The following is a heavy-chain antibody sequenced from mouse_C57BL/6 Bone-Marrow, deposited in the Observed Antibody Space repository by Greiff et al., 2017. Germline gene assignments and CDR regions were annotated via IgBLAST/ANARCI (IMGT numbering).Heavy chain of an antibody. Sequence: VKLMESGPELVKPGASVKLSCKASGYTFTSYDINWVKQRPGQGLEWIGWIYPRDGSTKYNEKFKGKATLTVDPSSSTAYMELHSLTSEDSAVYFCARDGNLLRDAMDYWGQGTSVTVSS. J-gene: IGHJ4*01. V-gene: IGHV1-85*01. CDR1: GYTFTSYD. D-gene: IGHD1-1*01. CDR3: ARDGNLLRDAMDY. CDR2: IYPRDGST.